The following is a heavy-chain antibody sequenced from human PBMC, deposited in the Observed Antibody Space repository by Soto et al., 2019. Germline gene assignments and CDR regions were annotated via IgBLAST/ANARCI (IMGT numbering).Heavy chain of an antibody. J-gene: IGHJ4*02. D-gene: IGHD6-25*01. CDR3: GRLAPYSSGPVDY. Sequence: PSETLSLTCTVSGGSISSSGYHWGWIRQPPEKGLEWLGTIYYNGRTYYNPSLRSRVTMSVDTSKNQFSLRLSSVTAADTAVYYCGRLAPYSSGPVDYWGQGTLVTVSS. CDR1: GGSISSSGYH. CDR2: IYYNGRT. V-gene: IGHV4-39*01.